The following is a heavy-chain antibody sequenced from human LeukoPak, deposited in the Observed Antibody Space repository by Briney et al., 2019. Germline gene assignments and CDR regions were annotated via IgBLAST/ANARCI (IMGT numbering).Heavy chain of an antibody. CDR1: GGSISSYY. CDR2: IYYSGST. V-gene: IGHV4-59*01. J-gene: IGHJ6*03. CDR3: ATHSANKWLPHYYYCMDV. Sequence: SETLSLTCTVSGGSISSYYWSWIRQPPGKGREWLGYIYYSGSTNYNPSLKSRVTISVDTSKNQFSLKLSSVTAADTAVYYCATHSANKWLPHYYYCMDVWGKGTTVTVSS. D-gene: IGHD3-22*01.